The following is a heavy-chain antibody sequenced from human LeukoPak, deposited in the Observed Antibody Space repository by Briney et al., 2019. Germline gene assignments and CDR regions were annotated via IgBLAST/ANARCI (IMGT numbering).Heavy chain of an antibody. J-gene: IGHJ4*02. CDR2: INGDGTFA. CDR1: GFTFSSYA. CDR3: ARDRSGSYSFDM. Sequence: PGGSLRLSCAASGFTFSSYAMSWVRQAPGKGLVWVARINGDGTFASDAESVKTRFTISRDNAKNMVHLQMNSLGVEDTAFYYCARDRSGSYSFDMWGQGTLVTVSS. V-gene: IGHV3-74*01. D-gene: IGHD3-10*01.